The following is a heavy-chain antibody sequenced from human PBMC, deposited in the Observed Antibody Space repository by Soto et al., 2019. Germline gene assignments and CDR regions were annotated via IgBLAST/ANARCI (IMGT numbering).Heavy chain of an antibody. J-gene: IGHJ5*02. V-gene: IGHV3-21*01. CDR3: ARDMARSTPAFDP. CDR1: GFSFSSYS. CDR2: ISSSSYI. D-gene: IGHD2-15*01. Sequence: GGSLRLSCAASGFSFSSYSMNWVRQAPGKGLEWVSSISSSSYIYYADSVKGRFTISRDNAKNSLYLQMNSLRAEDTAVYYCARDMARSTPAFDPWGQGTLVTVSS.